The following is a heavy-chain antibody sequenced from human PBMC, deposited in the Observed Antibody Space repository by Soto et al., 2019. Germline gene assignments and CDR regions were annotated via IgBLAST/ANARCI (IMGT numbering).Heavy chain of an antibody. Sequence: GGSLILSCAASGFTFSSYWMSWVRQAPGKGLEWVANIKQDGSEKYYVDSMKGRFTISRDNAKNSLYLQMNSLRAEDTAVYYCARDHADFWSGYYDYWGQGTLVTVSS. CDR3: ARDHADFWSGYYDY. V-gene: IGHV3-7*01. D-gene: IGHD3-3*01. CDR1: GFTFSSYW. J-gene: IGHJ4*02. CDR2: IKQDGSEK.